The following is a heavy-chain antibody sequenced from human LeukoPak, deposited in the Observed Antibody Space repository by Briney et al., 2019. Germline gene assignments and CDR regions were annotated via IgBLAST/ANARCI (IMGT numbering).Heavy chain of an antibody. Sequence: SETLSLTCTVSGGSISSSSYYWGWIRQPPGKGLEWIGSIYYSGSTYYNPSLKSRVTISVDTSKNQFSLKLSSVTAADTAVYYCASRVGATLGYWGQGTLVTVSS. J-gene: IGHJ4*02. D-gene: IGHD1-26*01. CDR1: GGSISSSSYY. CDR2: IYYSGST. CDR3: ASRVGATLGY. V-gene: IGHV4-39*01.